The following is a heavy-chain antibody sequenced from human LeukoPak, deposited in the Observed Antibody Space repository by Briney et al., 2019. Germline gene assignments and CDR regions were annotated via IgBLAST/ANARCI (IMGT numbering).Heavy chain of an antibody. CDR2: LDYSGST. J-gene: IGHJ3*02. V-gene: IGHV4-31*03. Sequence: LQTLSLTCTVSGGSVRSGGYYWNWNRKHPGKDLEWIGYLDYSGSTNYNPSLKRRISISTDTSKNQISLKLTSLTAADTAEYSCATQRDGYYNDAFDMWGQGTLVIVSS. CDR3: ATQRDGYYNDAFDM. CDR1: GGSVRSGGYY. D-gene: IGHD5-24*01.